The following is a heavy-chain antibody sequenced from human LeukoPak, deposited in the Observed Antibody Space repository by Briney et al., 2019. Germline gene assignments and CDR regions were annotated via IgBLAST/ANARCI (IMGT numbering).Heavy chain of an antibody. CDR3: ARGAAGYVGASSFDY. V-gene: IGHV3-21*01. D-gene: IGHD1-26*01. CDR2: ISSSTTYI. CDR1: GFTVSSYS. J-gene: IGHJ4*02. Sequence: GGSLRLSCAASGFTVSSYSMNWVRQAPGKGLEGVSSISSSTTYISYADSVKGRFTISRDNAKNSLYLQMNSLRAEDTAVYYCARGAAGYVGASSFDYWGQGTLVTVSS.